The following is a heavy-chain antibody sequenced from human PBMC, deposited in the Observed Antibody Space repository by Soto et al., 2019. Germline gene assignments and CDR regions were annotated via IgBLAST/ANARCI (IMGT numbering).Heavy chain of an antibody. CDR1: GFTFSDYY. CDR3: ARDHHRYSGYDYVDY. CDR2: ISSSSSYT. Sequence: PGGSLRLSCVASGFTFSDYYMSWIRQATGKGLEWVSYISSSSSYTNYADSVKGRFTISRDNAKKSLYLQMNSLRAEDTAVYYCARDHHRYSGYDYVDYWGQGTLVTVSS. V-gene: IGHV3-11*05. D-gene: IGHD5-12*01. J-gene: IGHJ4*02.